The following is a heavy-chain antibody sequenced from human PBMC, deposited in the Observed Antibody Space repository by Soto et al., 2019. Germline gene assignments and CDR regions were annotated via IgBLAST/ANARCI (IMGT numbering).Heavy chain of an antibody. J-gene: IGHJ4*02. CDR1: GLSLSGYY. CDR2: ISPASTYT. D-gene: IGHD6-6*01. V-gene: IGHV3-11*06. Sequence: PGGSLRLSCAASGLSLSGYYMTWIRQAPGKGLEWVPLISPASTYTQYADSVKGRFTISRDNTKNSFFLQMNSLRAEDTAVYYCAREVGVAARPGSLQLDNWGQGALVTVSS. CDR3: AREVGVAARPGSLQLDN.